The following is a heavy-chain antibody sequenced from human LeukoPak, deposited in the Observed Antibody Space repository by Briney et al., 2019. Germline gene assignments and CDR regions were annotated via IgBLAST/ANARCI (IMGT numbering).Heavy chain of an antibody. CDR1: GGSISSYY. V-gene: IGHV4-4*09. Sequence: SETLSLTCTVSGGSISSYYWSWIRQPPGKGLEWIGYIYTSGSTNYNPSLKSRVTISVDTSKNQFSLKLSSVTAADTAVYYCARHPPPRRAWFDPWGQGTLVNVSS. J-gene: IGHJ5*02. CDR3: ARHPPPRRAWFDP. CDR2: IYTSGST.